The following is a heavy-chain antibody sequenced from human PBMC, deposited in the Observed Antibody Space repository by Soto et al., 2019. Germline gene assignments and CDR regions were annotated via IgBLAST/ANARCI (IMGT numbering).Heavy chain of an antibody. D-gene: IGHD6-19*01. CDR3: ARGFRQWLVRGNYYYGMDV. Sequence: PSQTLSLTCAISGDSVSSNSAAWNWIRQSPSRGLEWLGRTYYRSKWYSDYAVSVKSRITINPDTSKNQFSLQLNSVTPEDTAVYYCARGFRQWLVRGNYYYGMDVWGQGTTVTVSS. J-gene: IGHJ6*02. V-gene: IGHV6-1*01. CDR2: TYYRSKWYS. CDR1: GDSVSSNSAA.